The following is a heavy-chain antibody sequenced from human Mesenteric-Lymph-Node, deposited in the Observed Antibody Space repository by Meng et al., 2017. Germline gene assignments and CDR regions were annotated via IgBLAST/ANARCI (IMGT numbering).Heavy chain of an antibody. CDR3: ARRYGASAYNWFDP. J-gene: IGHJ5*02. D-gene: IGHD4-17*01. V-gene: IGHV4-4*02. Sequence: QVRLQETGPGLVKPSGTLSPTCDVAGGSVRNDQWWSWVRQAPGKGLEWIGEIYHSGSTNYNPSLKSRVTISVDTSKNQFSLKLSSVTAADTAVYYCARRYGASAYNWFDPWGQGTLVTVSS. CDR2: IYHSGST. CDR1: GGSVRNDQW.